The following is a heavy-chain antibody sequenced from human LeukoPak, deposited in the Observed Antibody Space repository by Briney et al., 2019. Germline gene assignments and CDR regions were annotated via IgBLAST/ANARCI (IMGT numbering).Heavy chain of an antibody. Sequence: PGGSLRLSCAASGFTFSSYIMNWVRQAPGKGLEWVSYISSSSSTIYYADSVKGRFTISRDNAKNSLYLQINSLRAEDTAVYYCARTRGVGATRDFDYWGQGTLVTVSS. V-gene: IGHV3-48*01. D-gene: IGHD1-26*01. J-gene: IGHJ4*02. CDR2: ISSSSSTI. CDR1: GFTFSSYI. CDR3: ARTRGVGATRDFDY.